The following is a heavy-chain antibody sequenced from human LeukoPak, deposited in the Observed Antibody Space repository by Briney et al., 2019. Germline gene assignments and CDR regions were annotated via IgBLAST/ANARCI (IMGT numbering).Heavy chain of an antibody. D-gene: IGHD6-19*01. CDR1: GYTFTSYA. CDR3: AREDSSGSKYYYYGMDV. CDR2: INAGNGNT. J-gene: IGHJ6*02. V-gene: IGHV1-3*01. Sequence: GASVKVSCKASGYTFTSYAMHWVRQAPGQRLEWMGWINAGNGNTKYSQKFQGRVTITRDTSASTAYMELSSLRSEDTAVYYCAREDSSGSKYYYYGMDVWGQGTTVTVSS.